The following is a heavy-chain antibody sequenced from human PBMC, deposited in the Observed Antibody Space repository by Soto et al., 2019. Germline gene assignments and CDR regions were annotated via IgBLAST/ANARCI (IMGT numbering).Heavy chain of an antibody. CDR2: INHSGST. J-gene: IGHJ4*02. Sequence: SETLSLTCAVYGGSFSGYYWSCIRQPPGKGLEWIGEINHSGSTNYNPSLKSRVTISVDTSKNQFSLKLSSVTAADSAVYYCARGQSSLLLDCWGQGVLDTVSS. CDR3: ARGQSSLLLDC. CDR1: GGSFSGYY. D-gene: IGHD2-8*02. V-gene: IGHV4-34*01.